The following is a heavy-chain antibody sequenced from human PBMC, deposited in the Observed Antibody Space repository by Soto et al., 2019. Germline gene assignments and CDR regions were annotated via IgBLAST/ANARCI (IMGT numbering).Heavy chain of an antibody. Sequence: EVQLVESGGGLVQPGGSLRLSCAASGFTLSTYSMNWVRQAPGKGLEWVSDISSSGTTYYSESVKGRFTISRDNAKNSLYLQINSLRAEDTAVYFCARGRPYGLGHYDMDVWGQGTTVTVSS. J-gene: IGHJ6*02. V-gene: IGHV3-48*01. CDR3: ARGRPYGLGHYDMDV. CDR2: ISSSGTT. CDR1: GFTLSTYS. D-gene: IGHD3-10*01.